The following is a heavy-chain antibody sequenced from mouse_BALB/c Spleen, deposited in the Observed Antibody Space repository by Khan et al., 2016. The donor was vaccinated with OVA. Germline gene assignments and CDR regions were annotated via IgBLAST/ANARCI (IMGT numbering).Heavy chain of an antibody. J-gene: IGHJ4*01. CDR1: GFSLTDYG. Sequence: VMLVESGPGLVAPSQSLSITCTVSGFSLTDYGVSWIRQPPGKGLEWLGVIWGGGSTYYNSALKSRLSISKDNSKSQVFLKMRGLQTDDTAMYYCAKGVWSYYFALDYWGQGTSVTVSS. CDR3: AKGVWSYYFALDY. CDR2: IWGGGST. V-gene: IGHV2-6-5*01.